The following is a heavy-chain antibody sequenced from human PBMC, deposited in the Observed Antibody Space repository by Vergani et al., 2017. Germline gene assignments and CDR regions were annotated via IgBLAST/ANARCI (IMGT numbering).Heavy chain of an antibody. V-gene: IGHV1-58*02. CDR1: GFTFTSPA. CDR3: AADSPGEPYGMDV. Sequence: QMQLVQSGPEVKKPGTSVKVSCKASGFTFTSPAMQWVRQARGQRLEWIGWIVVGSGNTNYAQKFQERVTITRDMSTSTAYMELSSLRSEDTAVYYCAADSPGEPYGMDVWGQGTTVTVSS. D-gene: IGHD1-14*01. J-gene: IGHJ6*02. CDR2: IVVGSGNT.